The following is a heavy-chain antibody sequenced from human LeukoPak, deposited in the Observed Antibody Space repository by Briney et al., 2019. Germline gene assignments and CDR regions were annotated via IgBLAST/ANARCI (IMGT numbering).Heavy chain of an antibody. CDR1: GGSISSSSYY. V-gene: IGHV4-39*01. Sequence: SETLSLTCTVSGGSISSSSYYWGWLRQPPGKGLEWIGSTYYRGSTYYNPSRESRVSISVDTSKNQFSLKLSSGTAADVVVYYCTSAGSYWVDSWGQGTLVTVSS. CDR3: TSAGSYWVDS. J-gene: IGHJ4*02. CDR2: TYYRGST. D-gene: IGHD3-10*01.